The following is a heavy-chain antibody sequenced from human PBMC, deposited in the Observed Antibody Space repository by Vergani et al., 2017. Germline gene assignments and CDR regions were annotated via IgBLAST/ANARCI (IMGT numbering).Heavy chain of an antibody. Sequence: QVQLQQWGAGLLKPSETLSLTCAVYGGSFSGYYWSWIRQPPGKGLEWIGEINHSGSTNYNPSLKSRVTISVDTSKNQFSLKLSSVTAADTAVYYCARILTIFGVVMAFDYWGQGTLVTVS. CDR2: INHSGST. V-gene: IGHV4-34*01. D-gene: IGHD3-3*01. CDR3: ARILTIFGVVMAFDY. CDR1: GGSFSGYY. J-gene: IGHJ4*02.